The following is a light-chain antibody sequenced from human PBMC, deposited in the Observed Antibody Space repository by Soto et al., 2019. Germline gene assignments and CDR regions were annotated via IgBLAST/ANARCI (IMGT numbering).Light chain of an antibody. V-gene: IGLV3-9*01. CDR3: QVWDPSAAL. Sequence: SYELTQPLSESVALGQTARISCGGNNIGSKNVHWYQQKPGQAPVLVIYNDNSRPSGIPERFSGSNSGSSATLTISRAQAGDEADYYCQVWDPSAALIGGGTKLTVL. CDR1: NIGSKN. J-gene: IGLJ2*01. CDR2: NDN.